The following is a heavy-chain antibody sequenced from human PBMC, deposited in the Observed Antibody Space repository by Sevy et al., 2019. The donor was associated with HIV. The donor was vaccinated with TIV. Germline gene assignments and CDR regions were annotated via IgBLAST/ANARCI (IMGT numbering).Heavy chain of an antibody. CDR1: GFTFSDYT. D-gene: IGHD6-19*01. Sequence: GGSLRLSCSASGFTFSDYTMHWVRQAPGKGLEWVTLILKDGAIKYYADSVKGRFTISRDNSENTLYLQMNSLRPEDTAVYYCARALYSDGWYYYDYWGQGTLVTVSS. CDR2: ILKDGAIK. CDR3: ARALYSDGWYYYDY. V-gene: IGHV3-30-3*01. J-gene: IGHJ4*02.